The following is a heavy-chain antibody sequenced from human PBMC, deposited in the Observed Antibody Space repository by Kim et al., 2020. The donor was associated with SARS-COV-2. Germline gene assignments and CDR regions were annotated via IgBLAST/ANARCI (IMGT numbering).Heavy chain of an antibody. D-gene: IGHD2-21*01. CDR3: AKANVFLWCSKFHYDAFDV. J-gene: IGHJ3*01. V-gene: IGHV3-30*02. CDR2: ITNVGSKK. CDR1: GFTFNNFG. Sequence: GGSLRLSCAASGFTFNNFGMHWVRQAPGKGLEWVAFITNVGSKKHYADSVNGRFTISRDSCKNTMSLQMSGLTAEDTAVYYCAKANVFLWCSKFHYDAFDVWGQGTMVTVSS.